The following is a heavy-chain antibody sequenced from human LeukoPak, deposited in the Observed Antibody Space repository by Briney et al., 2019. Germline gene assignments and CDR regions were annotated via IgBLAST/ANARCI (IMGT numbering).Heavy chain of an antibody. CDR1: GYSFNSHH. D-gene: IGHD3-10*01. V-gene: IGHV1-46*02. J-gene: IGHJ6*02. CDR3: ARDSGNYHYDMDV. Sequence: ASVKVSCKASGYSFNSHHVHWVRQAPGQGLEWMGINFFHDGTTSNTQKFPGRLTMTRDTSTSTVYMELSSLRSEDTAVYYCARDSGNYHYDMDVWGQGTTVIVSS. CDR2: NFFHDGTT.